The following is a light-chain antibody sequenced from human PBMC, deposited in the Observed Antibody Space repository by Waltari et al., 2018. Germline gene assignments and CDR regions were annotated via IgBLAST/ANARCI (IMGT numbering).Light chain of an antibody. V-gene: IGLV2-11*01. J-gene: IGLJ2*01. CDR2: NVS. CDR1: SSAVGGYNF. Sequence: QSALTQPRSVSGSPGQSVTISCTGTSSAVGGYNFVSWYQQHPGKAPKLMIYNVSKRPSGVPDRFSGSRSGNTASLTISGLQAEDEADYYCCSYAGSYTLAVFGGGTKLTVL. CDR3: CSYAGSYTLAV.